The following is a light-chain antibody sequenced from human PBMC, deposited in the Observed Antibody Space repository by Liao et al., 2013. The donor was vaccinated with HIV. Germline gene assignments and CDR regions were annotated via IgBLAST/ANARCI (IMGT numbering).Light chain of an antibody. CDR2: YDS. Sequence: SYVLTQPPSVSLAPGKTARITCGGNNIGSKSVHWYQQKPGQAPVLVIYYDSDRPSGIPERISGHNSGSTATLTISRVEAGDEADYYCQAWDSNTLYVFGTGTKVTVL. CDR1: NIGSKS. V-gene: IGLV3-21*01. J-gene: IGLJ1*01. CDR3: QAWDSNTLYV.